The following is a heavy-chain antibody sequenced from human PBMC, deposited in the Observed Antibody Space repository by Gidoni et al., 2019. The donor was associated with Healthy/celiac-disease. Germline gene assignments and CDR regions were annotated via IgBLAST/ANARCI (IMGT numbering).Heavy chain of an antibody. Sequence: EVQLVESGGGLVKPGGSLRLSCAAPGFTFSSYSMNWVRQAPGKGLEWVSSISSSSSYIYYADSVKGRFTISRDNAKNSLYLQMNSLRAEDTAVYYCARDRSSSLGSYWGQGTLVTVSS. J-gene: IGHJ4*02. CDR2: ISSSSSYI. D-gene: IGHD6-6*01. V-gene: IGHV3-21*01. CDR1: GFTFSSYS. CDR3: ARDRSSSLGSY.